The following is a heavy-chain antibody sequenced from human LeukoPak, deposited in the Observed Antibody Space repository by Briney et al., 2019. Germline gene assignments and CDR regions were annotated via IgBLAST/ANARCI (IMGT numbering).Heavy chain of an antibody. Sequence: GGTLSLSCEVSGFTFTDYWMNWVRQAPGKGPEWVASIRQDGSEKTYVDSVKGRFTISRDNTKNSLSLQLNGLRAEDTAVYYCARDGTAAGLYFDLWGQGTLVTVSS. D-gene: IGHD6-13*01. V-gene: IGHV3-7*01. J-gene: IGHJ4*01. CDR2: IRQDGSEK. CDR3: ARDGTAAGLYFDL. CDR1: GFTFTDYW.